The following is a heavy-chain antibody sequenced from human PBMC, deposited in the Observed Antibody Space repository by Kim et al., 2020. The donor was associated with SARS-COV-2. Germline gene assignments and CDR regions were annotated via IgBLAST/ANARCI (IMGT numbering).Heavy chain of an antibody. J-gene: IGHJ4*02. V-gene: IGHV4-31*02. D-gene: IGHD2-15*01. CDR2: ST. Sequence: STYDNPPLKRRVTISVDTSKNQFSVKLSSVTAADTAVYYCARDLGGPRDYWGQGTLVTVSS. CDR3: ARDLGGPRDY.